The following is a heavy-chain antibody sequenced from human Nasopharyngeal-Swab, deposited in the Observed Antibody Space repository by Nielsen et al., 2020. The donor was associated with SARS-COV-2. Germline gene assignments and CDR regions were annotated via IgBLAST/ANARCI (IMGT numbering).Heavy chain of an antibody. CDR2: ISSSSSYI. Sequence: GGSLRLSCAASGSTFSSYSMNWVRQAPGKGLEWVSSISSSSSYIYYADSAKGRFTISRDNAKNSLYLQMNSLRAEDTAAYYCAKEKKLYGGYYYDQGSDYWGQGTLVTVSS. V-gene: IGHV3-21*01. J-gene: IGHJ4*02. CDR3: AKEKKLYGGYYYDQGSDY. CDR1: GSTFSSYS. D-gene: IGHD3-22*01.